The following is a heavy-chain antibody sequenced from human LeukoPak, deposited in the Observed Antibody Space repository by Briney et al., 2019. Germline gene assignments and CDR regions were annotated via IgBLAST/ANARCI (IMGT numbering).Heavy chain of an antibody. Sequence: GGSLRLSCAASGFTFSSYGMHWVRQAPGKGLEWVAVIWYDGSNKYYADSVKGRFTISRDNSKNTLYLQMNSLRAEDTAVYYCAKGPGASSWYYFYYYGMDVWGQGTTVTVSS. V-gene: IGHV3-30*02. CDR2: IWYDGSNK. CDR1: GFTFSSYG. J-gene: IGHJ6*02. CDR3: AKGPGASSWYYFYYYGMDV. D-gene: IGHD6-13*01.